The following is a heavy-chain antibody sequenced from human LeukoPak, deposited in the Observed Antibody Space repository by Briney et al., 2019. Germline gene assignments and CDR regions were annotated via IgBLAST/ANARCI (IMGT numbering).Heavy chain of an antibody. Sequence: GGSLRLSCAASGFSFSSDWMSWVRQVPGKGLEWVANIKQDGSETYYVDSVKGRFTISRDNAKNSLYLHMNGLRAEDSAVYYCARSNQADDYWGQGTLVTVSS. D-gene: IGHD1-14*01. CDR1: GFSFSSDW. J-gene: IGHJ4*02. V-gene: IGHV3-7*01. CDR2: IKQDGSET. CDR3: ARSNQADDY.